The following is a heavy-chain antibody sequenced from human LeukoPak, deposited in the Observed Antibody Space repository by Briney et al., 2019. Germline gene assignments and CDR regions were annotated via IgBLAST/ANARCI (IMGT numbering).Heavy chain of an antibody. CDR2: ISAYNSNT. J-gene: IGHJ6*02. V-gene: IGHV1-18*01. Sequence: ASVTDSRKASLYTFTSYGISWVRQAAGQGLEGMGCISAYNSNTNYAQKLQGRVTMTTDTYTSTAYMELRSLRSDDTAVYYYARDRLSLGMDVWGQGTTVTVSS. CDR1: LYTFTSYG. CDR3: ARDRLSLGMDV.